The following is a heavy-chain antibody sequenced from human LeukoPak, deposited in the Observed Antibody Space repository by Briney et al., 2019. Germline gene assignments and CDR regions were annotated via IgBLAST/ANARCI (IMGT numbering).Heavy chain of an antibody. CDR2: VYPDHSDT. V-gene: IGHV5-51*01. J-gene: IGHJ4*02. CDR1: GCSFTSHW. D-gene: IGHD6-13*01. Sequence: GQSLKISCKASGCSFTSHWIGWVRQMPGKGLEWMGIVYPDHSDTRYSPSFQGQVTISADKSISTAYLQWSSLKASDTAIYYCAKHGGTYSTSWYDYWGQGTLVTVSS. CDR3: AKHGGTYSTSWYDY.